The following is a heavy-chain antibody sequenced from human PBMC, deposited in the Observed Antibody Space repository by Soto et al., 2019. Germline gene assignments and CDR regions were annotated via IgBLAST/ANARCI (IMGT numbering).Heavy chain of an antibody. CDR2: IIPIFGTA. J-gene: IGHJ6*02. V-gene: IGHV1-69*13. Sequence: SVKVSCKASGGTFSSYAISWVRQAPGQGLEWMGGIIPIFGTANYAQKFQGRVTITADESTSTAYMELSSLRSEDTAVYNCGXXXXXXXXARPGYYGMDVRGQGTTVTVSS. CDR3: GXXXXXXXXARPGYYGMDV. D-gene: IGHD6-6*01. CDR1: GGTFSSYA.